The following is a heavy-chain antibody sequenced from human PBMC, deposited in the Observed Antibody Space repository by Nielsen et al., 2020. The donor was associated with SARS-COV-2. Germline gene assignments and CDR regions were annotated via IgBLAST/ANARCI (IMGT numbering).Heavy chain of an antibody. CDR2: INPSGGST. CDR3: ARGRYCSSTSAYYGMDV. J-gene: IGHJ6*02. V-gene: IGHV1-46*01. Sequence: WVRQAPGQGLEWMGIINPSGGSTSYAQKFQGRVTMTRNTSISTAYMELSSLRSEDTAVYYCARGRYCSSTSAYYGMDVWGQGTTVTVSS. D-gene: IGHD2-2*01.